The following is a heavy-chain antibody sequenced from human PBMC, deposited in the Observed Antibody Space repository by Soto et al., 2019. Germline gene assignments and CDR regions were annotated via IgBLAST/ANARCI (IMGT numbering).Heavy chain of an antibody. CDR1: GFTFSEHY. CDR3: SRGGGGGLFDL. D-gene: IGHD2-21*01. CDR2: ISPRTTYK. Sequence: QVQLVESGGGLVKPGGSLRLSCASSGFTFSEHYMSWIRRSPGKGLEFLSYISPRTTYKNYADSVKGRFTISRDNAKNSLYLQLNSLRAEDTAIYCCSRGGGGGLFDLWGQGTFVTVSS. J-gene: IGHJ4*02. V-gene: IGHV3-11*06.